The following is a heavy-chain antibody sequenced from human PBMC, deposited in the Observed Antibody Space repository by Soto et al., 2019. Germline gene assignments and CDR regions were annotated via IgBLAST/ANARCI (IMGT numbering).Heavy chain of an antibody. CDR3: ARSVITMVRGVSTYFDY. CDR1: GYTFTGYY. CDR2: INPNSGGT. J-gene: IGHJ4*02. Sequence: ASVKVSCKASGYTFTGYYMHWVRQAPGQGLEWMGWINPNSGGTNYAQKFQGWVTMTRDTSISTAYMELSRLRSDDTAVYYCARSVITMVRGVSTYFDYWGQGTLVTVSS. D-gene: IGHD3-10*01. V-gene: IGHV1-2*04.